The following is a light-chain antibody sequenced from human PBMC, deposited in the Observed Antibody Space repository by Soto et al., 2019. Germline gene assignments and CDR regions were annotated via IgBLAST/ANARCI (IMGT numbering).Light chain of an antibody. Sequence: QSVLTQPPSASGTPGQRVTISCSGSSSNIGSNYVYWYQQFPGTAPKLLIYRNNQRPSGVPDRFSGSKSGTSASLAISGLRSEDEADYYCAAWDDSRSGHVVFGGGTKLTVL. V-gene: IGLV1-47*01. CDR2: RNN. J-gene: IGLJ2*01. CDR1: SSNIGSNY. CDR3: AAWDDSRSGHVV.